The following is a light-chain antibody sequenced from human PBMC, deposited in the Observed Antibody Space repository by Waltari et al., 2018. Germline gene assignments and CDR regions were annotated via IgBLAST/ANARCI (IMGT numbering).Light chain of an antibody. CDR1: RSNIELDH. CDR3: ATWDASLGVL. V-gene: IGLV1-47*01. Sequence: QSVLTQPPSTSGTPGPRVTPPCSARRSNIELDHVYWYQHLPGTTPKLRIHKNNQRPSGVPDRFSGSKSGTSASLAISGLRSEDEADYYCATWDASLGVLFGGGTKLTVL. CDR2: KNN. J-gene: IGLJ2*01.